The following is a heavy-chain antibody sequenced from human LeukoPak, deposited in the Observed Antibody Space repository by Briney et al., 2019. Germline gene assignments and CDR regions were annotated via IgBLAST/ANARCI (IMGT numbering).Heavy chain of an antibody. CDR1: GYTLTELS. CDR3: ARGVVVVANPFDY. CDR2: FDPEDGET. J-gene: IGHJ4*02. Sequence: ASVKVSCKVYGYTLTELSIHWVRQAPGKGLEWMGCFDPEDGETISAQKFQGRVTMTEDTSTDTAYMELSSLISDDTAVYYCARGVVVVANPFDYWGQGTLVTVSS. D-gene: IGHD2-15*01. V-gene: IGHV1-24*01.